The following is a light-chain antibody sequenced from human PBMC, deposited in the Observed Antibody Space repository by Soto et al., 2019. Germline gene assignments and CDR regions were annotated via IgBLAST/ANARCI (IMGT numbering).Light chain of an antibody. CDR2: AAS. Sequence: DIQLTQSPSFLSASVGDRVTITCRASQDISSYLVWFQQKPGKAPKLLIYAASTLESGVPSRFSGSGSGTEFTLTISSLQPEDFATYYCQQLYSYPITFGQGTRLEIK. V-gene: IGKV1-9*01. CDR3: QQLYSYPIT. J-gene: IGKJ5*01. CDR1: QDISSY.